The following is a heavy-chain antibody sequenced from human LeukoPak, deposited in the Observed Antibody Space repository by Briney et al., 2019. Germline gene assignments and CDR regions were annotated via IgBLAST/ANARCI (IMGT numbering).Heavy chain of an antibody. J-gene: IGHJ4*02. CDR2: IYYSGST. CDR1: GGSISSYY. V-gene: IGHV4-59*01. D-gene: IGHD3-10*01. CDR3: ARGLWFGELNY. Sequence: SETLSLTCTVSGGSISSYYWSWIRQPPGKGLEWIGYIYYSGSTNYNPSLKSRVTISVDTSKNQFSLKLGSVTAADTAVYYCARGLWFGELNYWGQGTLVTVSS.